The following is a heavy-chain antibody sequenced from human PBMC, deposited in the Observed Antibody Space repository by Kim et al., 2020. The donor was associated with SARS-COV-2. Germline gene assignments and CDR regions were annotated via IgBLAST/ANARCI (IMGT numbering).Heavy chain of an antibody. J-gene: IGHJ4*02. CDR3: ARASSDGTTLFDY. D-gene: IGHD6-19*01. Sequence: NPSLKSRVTISVDTSKNQFSLKLSSVTAADTAVYYCARASSDGTTLFDYWGQGTLVTVSS. V-gene: IGHV4-31*02.